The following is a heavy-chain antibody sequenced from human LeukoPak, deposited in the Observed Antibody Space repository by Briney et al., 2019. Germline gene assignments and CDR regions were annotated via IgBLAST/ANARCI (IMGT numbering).Heavy chain of an antibody. CDR2: IRYDGSNK. CDR3: AKEELAPHAFDI. D-gene: IGHD6-13*01. Sequence: PGGSLRLSCAASGSTFSSYGMHWVRQAPGKGLEWVAFIRYDGSNKYYADSVKGRFTISRDNSKNTLYLQMNSLRAEDTAVYYCAKEELAPHAFDIWGQGTMVTVSS. J-gene: IGHJ3*02. V-gene: IGHV3-30*02. CDR1: GSTFSSYG.